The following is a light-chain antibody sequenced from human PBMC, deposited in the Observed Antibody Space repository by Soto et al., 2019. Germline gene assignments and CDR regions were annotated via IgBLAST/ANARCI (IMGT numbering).Light chain of an antibody. CDR1: QGINSH. CDR2: ATS. Sequence: DIQLTQSPSFLSASVGDRVTITCRASQGINSHLAWYQQKAGRVPELLIYATSTLQSGVPSRFSGSGSGTDFTLTISSLQSEDFAVYHCQQYHNWPSWTFGQGTKVDIK. J-gene: IGKJ1*01. CDR3: QQYHNWPSWT. V-gene: IGKV1-27*01.